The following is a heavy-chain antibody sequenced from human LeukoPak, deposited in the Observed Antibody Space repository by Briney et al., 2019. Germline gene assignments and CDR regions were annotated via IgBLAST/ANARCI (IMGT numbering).Heavy chain of an antibody. J-gene: IGHJ4*02. D-gene: IGHD5-18*01. CDR1: GGSSSGYY. CDR3: ARGAAMDTPFDY. V-gene: IGHV4-59*10. CDR2: IYTSGST. Sequence: SETLSLTCAVYGGSSSGYYWSWIRQPPGKGLEWIGRIYTSGSTNYNPSLKSRVTMSVDTSKNQFSLKLRSVTAADTAVYYCARGAAMDTPFDYWGQGTLVTVSS.